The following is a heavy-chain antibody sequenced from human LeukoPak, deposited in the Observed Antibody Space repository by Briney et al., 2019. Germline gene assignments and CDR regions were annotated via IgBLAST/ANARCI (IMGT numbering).Heavy chain of an antibody. V-gene: IGHV3-7*01. CDR2: IKEDGREI. CDR3: VRGGSYTFDP. D-gene: IGHD1-26*01. J-gene: IGHJ5*02. CDR1: GFTFSDYG. Sequence: PVGCLRLSSAASGFTFSDYGMTWVRQAPGKRLEWVASIKEDGREISYVDSVKGRFTISRDNAKNSLFLQMNSLGAEDTAVYYCVRGGSYTFDPWGQGILVTVSS.